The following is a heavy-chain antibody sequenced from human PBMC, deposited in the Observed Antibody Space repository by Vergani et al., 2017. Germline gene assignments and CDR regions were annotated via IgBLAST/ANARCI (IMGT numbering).Heavy chain of an antibody. Sequence: QAQLQESGPGLVKPSETLSLTCHVFGVSVTDYNCNWIRQAPGKGLEWIGEIYYTGITNYNSSLKSRVSMAVDTSKNQFSLNLTSVTAADTAMYYCVGAQGGDVPHDKRGYFFYGMDVWGQGTTVTVSS. V-gene: IGHV4-34*10. CDR2: IYYTGIT. D-gene: IGHD3-16*01. J-gene: IGHJ6*02. CDR3: VGAQGGDVPHDKRGYFFYGMDV. CDR1: GVSVTDYN.